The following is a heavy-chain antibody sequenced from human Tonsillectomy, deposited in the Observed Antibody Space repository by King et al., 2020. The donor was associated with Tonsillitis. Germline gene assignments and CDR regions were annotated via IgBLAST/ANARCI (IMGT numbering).Heavy chain of an antibody. CDR1: GGSFSGYY. CDR3: ARXSSFDY. CDR2: IDHSGST. Sequence: VQLQQWGAGLLKPSETLSLTCAVYGGSFSGYYWSWIRQPPGKGLEWIGEIDHSGSTHYNPSLKSRVTFSVDTSKNQFSLKLTSVTAADTAVYSCARXSSFDYWGQGTLVTVSS. D-gene: IGHD6-13*01. V-gene: IGHV4-34*01. J-gene: IGHJ4*02.